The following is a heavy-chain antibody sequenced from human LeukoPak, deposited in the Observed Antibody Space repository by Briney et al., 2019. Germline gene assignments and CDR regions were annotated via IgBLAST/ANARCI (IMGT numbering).Heavy chain of an antibody. D-gene: IGHD2-2*01. Sequence: ASVTVSFTASGYTFTVYYMHWVRQAPGQGLEWMGWINPNSGGTNYAQKFQGRVTMTRDTSISTAYMELSRLRSDDTAVYYCAREVVPAATYMDVWGKGTTVTISS. CDR3: AREVVPAATYMDV. J-gene: IGHJ6*03. V-gene: IGHV1-2*02. CDR2: INPNSGGT. CDR1: GYTFTVYY.